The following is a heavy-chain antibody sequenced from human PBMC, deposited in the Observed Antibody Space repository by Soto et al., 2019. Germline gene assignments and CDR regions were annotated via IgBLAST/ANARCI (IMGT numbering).Heavy chain of an antibody. CDR3: ARDRYSSGWGDAFDI. CDR2: VSYDGSYI. J-gene: IGHJ3*02. V-gene: IGHV3-30-3*01. Sequence: QVQVVESGGGVVQPGRSLRLSCAVSGITFSSYALHWVRQVPGKGLEWVAIVSYDGSYISYTDSVRGRFTISRDNSKNTLYLQMNSLRPVDTAVYYCARDRYSSGWGDAFDIWGQGTMVTVSS. CDR1: GITFSSYA. D-gene: IGHD6-19*01.